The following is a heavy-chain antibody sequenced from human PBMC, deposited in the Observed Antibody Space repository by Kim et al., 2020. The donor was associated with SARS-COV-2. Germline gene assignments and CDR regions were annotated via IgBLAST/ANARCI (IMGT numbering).Heavy chain of an antibody. CDR2: IYYSGST. V-gene: IGHV4-59*13. CDR3: AKVGGRWFDP. J-gene: IGHJ5*02. D-gene: IGHD1-26*01. CDR1: GGSISSYY. Sequence: SETLSLTCTVSGGSISSYYWSWIRQPPGKGLEWIGYIYYSGSTNYNPSLKSRVTISVDTSKNQFSLRLNSVTAADTAVYYCAKVGGRWFDPWGQGTLVTVSS.